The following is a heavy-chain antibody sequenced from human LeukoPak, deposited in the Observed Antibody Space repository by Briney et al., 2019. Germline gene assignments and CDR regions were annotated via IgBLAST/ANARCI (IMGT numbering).Heavy chain of an antibody. CDR1: GGSISSSSYY. Sequence: SSETLSLTCTVSGGSISSSSYYWGWIRQPPGKGLEWIGSIYYSWSTYYNPSLKSRVTISVDTSKNQFSLKLSSVTAADTAVYYCARDQGQKDRFGELLPVGYWGQGTLVTVSS. CDR2: IYYSWST. V-gene: IGHV4-39*07. J-gene: IGHJ4*02. CDR3: ARDQGQKDRFGELLPVGY. D-gene: IGHD3-10*01.